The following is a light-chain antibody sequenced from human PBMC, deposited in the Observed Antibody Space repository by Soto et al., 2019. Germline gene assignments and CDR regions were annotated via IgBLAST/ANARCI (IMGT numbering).Light chain of an antibody. Sequence: DIVMTQSPDSLAVSLGERATLNCKSSQSVLYSSDNKNYLAWYQQKPGQPPKLLIYWASTRESGVPDRFSGSGSGTDFTLTISSLQAEDVAVYYCQQYYTIPRTFGQGTKVEIK. CDR1: QSVLYSSDNKNY. J-gene: IGKJ1*01. CDR2: WAS. CDR3: QQYYTIPRT. V-gene: IGKV4-1*01.